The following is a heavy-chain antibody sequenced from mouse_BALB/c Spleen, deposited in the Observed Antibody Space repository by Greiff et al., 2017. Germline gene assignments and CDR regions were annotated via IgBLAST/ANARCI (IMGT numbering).Heavy chain of an antibody. Sequence: DVKVEESGPGLVEPSQFLSLTCTVTGYSITSDYAWIWIRQFPGNKLEWMGYISYSGSTSYNPSLKSRISITRDTSKNQFFLQLNSVTTEDTATYYCARGRVDYWGQGTTLTVAS. CDR2: ISYSGST. CDR1: GYSITSDYA. J-gene: IGHJ2*01. CDR3: ARGRVDY. V-gene: IGHV3-2*02.